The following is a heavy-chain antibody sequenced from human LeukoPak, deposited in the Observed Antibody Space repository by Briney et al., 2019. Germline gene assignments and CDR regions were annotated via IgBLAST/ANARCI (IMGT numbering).Heavy chain of an antibody. J-gene: IGHJ6*02. D-gene: IGHD2-2*01. CDR1: GYTFTSYD. CDR2: MNPNSGNT. Sequence: ASVKVSCKASGYTFTSYDINWVRQATGQGREWMGWMNPNSGNTGYAQKFQGRVTMTRNTSISTDYMELSSLRSEDTAVYYCARPRDQGLRYCSSTSCYKGYYYGMDVWGQGTTVTVSS. V-gene: IGHV1-8*01. CDR3: ARPRDQGLRYCSSTSCYKGYYYGMDV.